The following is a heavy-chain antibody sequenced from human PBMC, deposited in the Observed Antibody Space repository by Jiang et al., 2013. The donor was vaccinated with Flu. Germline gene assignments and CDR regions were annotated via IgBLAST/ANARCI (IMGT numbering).Heavy chain of an antibody. CDR2: ISAYNGNT. CDR1: GYTFTSYG. J-gene: IGHJ4*02. V-gene: IGHV1-18*01. Sequence: GAEVKKPGASVKVSCKASGYTFTSYGISWVRQAPGQGLEWMGWISAYNGNTNYAQKLQGRVTMTTDTSTSTAYMELRSLRSDDTAVYYCARDTYYYDSSGYVFDYWGQGTLVTVSS. CDR3: ARDTYYYDSSGYVFDY. D-gene: IGHD3-22*01.